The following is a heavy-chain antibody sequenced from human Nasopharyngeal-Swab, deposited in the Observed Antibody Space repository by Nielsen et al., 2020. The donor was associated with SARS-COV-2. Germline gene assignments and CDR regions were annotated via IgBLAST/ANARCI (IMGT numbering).Heavy chain of an antibody. CDR3: TTDFYFDY. V-gene: IGHV3-73*01. CDR1: GFIFSASA. CDR2: IGDKDHNYAT. Sequence: GESLKISCAASGFIFSASAIHWVRQASGKGLEWAGRIGDKDHNYATTYGASVQGRFTISRDDSKNTAFLQMDSLTTEDTALYYCTTDFYFDYWGQGTLVTVSS. J-gene: IGHJ4*02.